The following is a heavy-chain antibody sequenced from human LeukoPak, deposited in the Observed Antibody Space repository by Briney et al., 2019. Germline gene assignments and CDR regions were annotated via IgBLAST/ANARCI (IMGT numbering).Heavy chain of an antibody. CDR3: AKVRMITMIAYDAFDI. J-gene: IGHJ3*02. CDR2: ISGSGAGT. V-gene: IGHV3-23*01. Sequence: GGSLRLSCAASGFTFDDYGMSWVRQAPGKGLEWVSAISGSGAGTYYADSMKGRFSISRDNSKNTLYLQMNSLRAEDTAIYYCAKVRMITMIAYDAFDIWGQGSMVTVSS. CDR1: GFTFDDYG. D-gene: IGHD3-22*01.